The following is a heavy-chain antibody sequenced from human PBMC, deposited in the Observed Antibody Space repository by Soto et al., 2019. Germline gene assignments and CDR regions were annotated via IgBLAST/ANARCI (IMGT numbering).Heavy chain of an antibody. D-gene: IGHD2-2*01. V-gene: IGHV4-34*01. CDR3: ARVPAVPAAIRGRFDF. CDR1: VGSFSGYY. Sequence: SETLSLTCSVYVGSFSGYYWSWIRQPPGKGLEWIGEINHSGSTNYNPSLKSRVTISVDTSKNQFSLKLSSVTAADTAVYYCARVPAVPAAIRGRFDFWGQGTLGTGYS. J-gene: IGHJ5*01. CDR2: INHSGST.